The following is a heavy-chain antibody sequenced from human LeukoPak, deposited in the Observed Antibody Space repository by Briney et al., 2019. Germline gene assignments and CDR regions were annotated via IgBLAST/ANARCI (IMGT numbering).Heavy chain of an antibody. J-gene: IGHJ6*03. CDR2: IKWNGAST. V-gene: IGHV3-20*04. CDR3: ARAVCPTIKFCDSSYFMDV. D-gene: IGHD6-6*01. Sequence: GGSLRLSCAASGFSFDDLGMTWVRQVPGKGLEWVADIKWNGASTGYADSVRGRFTISRDNAKNSLYLQMNSLRAEDTALYYCARAVCPTIKFCDSSYFMDVGGKGTTVNVS. CDR1: GFSFDDLG.